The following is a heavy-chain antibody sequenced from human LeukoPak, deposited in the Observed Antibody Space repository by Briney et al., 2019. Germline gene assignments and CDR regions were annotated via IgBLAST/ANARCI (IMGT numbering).Heavy chain of an antibody. V-gene: IGHV3-33*01. CDR2: IWSDGSNR. CDR1: GFIFSHYG. Sequence: PGRSLRLSCVASGFIFSHYGMHWVREAPGKGLEWVAVIWSDGSNRFYAVSVKGRFTISRDNSQNTVFLQMNSLRAEDTAMYYCARDAQRGFDYSNSLKYWGHGILVTVSS. J-gene: IGHJ4*01. CDR3: ARDAQRGFDYSNSLKY. D-gene: IGHD4-11*01.